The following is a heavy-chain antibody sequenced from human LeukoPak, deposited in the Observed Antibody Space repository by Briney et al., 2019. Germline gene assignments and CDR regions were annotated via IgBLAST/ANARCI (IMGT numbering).Heavy chain of an antibody. CDR2: ISTNGGRT. V-gene: IGHV3-23*01. D-gene: IGHD3-10*01. CDR1: GFTFSSYW. J-gene: IGHJ4*02. CDR3: ARDGVHYYYGSGSYYFDY. Sequence: GGSLRLSCAASGFTFSSYWMSWVRQAPGKGLEWVSSISTNGGRTYYADSVKGRFTISRDNSKTTLYLHMDSLRVEDTAVYYCARDGVHYYYGSGSYYFDYWGQGTLVTVSS.